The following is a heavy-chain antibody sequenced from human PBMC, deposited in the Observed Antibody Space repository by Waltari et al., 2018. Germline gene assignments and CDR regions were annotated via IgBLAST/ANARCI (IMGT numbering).Heavy chain of an antibody. D-gene: IGHD4-17*01. CDR2: IYYSGST. V-gene: IGHV4-59*11. Sequence: QVQLQESGPGLVKPSETLSLTCTVSGGSISSHYWSWIRQPPGKGLEWIGYIYYSGSTNYNPSLNSRVTISVDTSKKQFSLKLSSVTTADTAVYYCARGLGYGDSDWGQGTLVTVSS. J-gene: IGHJ4*02. CDR1: GGSISSHY. CDR3: ARGLGYGDSD.